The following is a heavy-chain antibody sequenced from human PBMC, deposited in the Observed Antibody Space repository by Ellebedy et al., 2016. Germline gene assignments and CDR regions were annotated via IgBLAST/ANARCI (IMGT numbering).Heavy chain of an antibody. CDR2: IYPGDSDT. CDR1: GYSFTSYW. J-gene: IGHJ4*02. Sequence: GESLKISXQGSGYSFTSYWIGWVRQMPGKGLEWMAIIYPGDSDTRYSPSFQGQVTISADKSISTAYLQWSSLKASDTAMYYCARGGGTTVTTNNYWGQGTLVTVSS. D-gene: IGHD4-17*01. V-gene: IGHV5-51*01. CDR3: ARGGGTTVTTNNY.